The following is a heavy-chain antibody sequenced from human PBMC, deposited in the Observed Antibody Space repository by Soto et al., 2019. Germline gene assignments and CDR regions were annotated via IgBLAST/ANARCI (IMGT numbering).Heavy chain of an antibody. CDR1: GFTFSSYG. CDR2: ISYDGSNK. J-gene: IGHJ4*02. Sequence: QVQLVESGGGVVQPGRSLRLSCAASGFTFSSYGMHWVRQAPGKGLEWVAVISYDGSNKYYADSVKGRFTISRDNSKNTLYLQMNSLRAEDTAVYYCAKDQFFDYLGQGTLVTVSS. V-gene: IGHV3-30*18. CDR3: AKDQFFDY.